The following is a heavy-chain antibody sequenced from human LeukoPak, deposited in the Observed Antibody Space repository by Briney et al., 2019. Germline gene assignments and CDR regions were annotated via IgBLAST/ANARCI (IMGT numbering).Heavy chain of an antibody. CDR1: LGLFRRYS. CDR2: HIPVYGTA. J-gene: IGHJ4*02. V-gene: IGHV1-69*13. CDR3: ARAGILYPITVSADFDY. D-gene: IGHD2-8*01. Sequence: SVEVPCKACLGLFRRYSIRGVPQASGWGREWMGGHIPVYGTANYEQEFQGRVTITADEATRTACMELRSLRSEDTAVYYCARAGILYPITVSADFDYWRQGTLVSVSS.